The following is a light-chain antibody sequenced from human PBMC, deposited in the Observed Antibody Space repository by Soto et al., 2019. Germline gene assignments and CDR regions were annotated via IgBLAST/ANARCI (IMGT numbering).Light chain of an antibody. J-gene: IGKJ1*01. CDR2: GVS. Sequence: DTVMTQSPATLSVSPGETATLSCRASESVGSHLAWYQQKPGQAPRLLIYGVSTRATGIPARFRGSGSETEFTLTISSLQSEDFEVYYCQQYDNWPPWTFGQGTKVEI. V-gene: IGKV3-15*01. CDR3: QQYDNWPPWT. CDR1: ESVGSH.